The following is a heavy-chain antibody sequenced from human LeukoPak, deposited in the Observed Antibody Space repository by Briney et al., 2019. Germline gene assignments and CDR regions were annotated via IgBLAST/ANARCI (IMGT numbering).Heavy chain of an antibody. CDR2: IYSGGST. V-gene: IGHV3-66*01. CDR1: GFTVSSNY. CDR3: ARGRGGSWYFDY. Sequence: VGSLRLSRAASGFTVSSNYMSWVRQAPGKGLEWVSVIYSGGSTYYADSVKARFTISRDNSKNTLYLQMNSLRAEDTAVYYCARGRGGSWYFDYWGQGALVSVTS. J-gene: IGHJ4*02. D-gene: IGHD6-13*01.